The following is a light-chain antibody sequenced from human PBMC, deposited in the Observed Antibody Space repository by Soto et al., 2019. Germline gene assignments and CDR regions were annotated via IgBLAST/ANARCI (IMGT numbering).Light chain of an antibody. CDR2: DAS. V-gene: IGKV1-5*01. J-gene: IGKJ1*01. CDR1: QSISSW. Sequence: DIQMTQSPSTLSASVGDRVTITCRASQSISSWLAWYQQKPGKAPKLLIYDASSLESGVPSRFSGSGSGTEFTLTISSLQPDDFATYYCQQYSVYWTFGQGTKVEIK. CDR3: QQYSVYWT.